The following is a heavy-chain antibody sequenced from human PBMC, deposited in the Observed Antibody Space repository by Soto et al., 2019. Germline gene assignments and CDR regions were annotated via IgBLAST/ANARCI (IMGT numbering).Heavy chain of an antibody. CDR2: IIPIFGTA. J-gene: IGHJ4*02. CDR3: AREVGDSSGYGPLSPYFDY. CDR1: GGTFSSYA. Sequence: QVQLVQSGAEVKKPGSSVKVSCKASGGTFSSYAISWVRQAPGQGLEWMGGIIPIFGTANYAQKFQGRVTITADESTSTAYMEVSSLRSEDTAVYYCAREVGDSSGYGPLSPYFDYWGQGTLVTVSS. V-gene: IGHV1-69*12. D-gene: IGHD3-22*01.